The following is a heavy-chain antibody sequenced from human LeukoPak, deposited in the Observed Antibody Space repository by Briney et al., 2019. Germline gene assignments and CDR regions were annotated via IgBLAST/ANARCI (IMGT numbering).Heavy chain of an antibody. CDR1: GGSISSSSYY. CDR3: ARLYSSSWYVGKKLAFDY. V-gene: IGHV4-39*01. CDR2: IYYSGST. D-gene: IGHD6-13*01. Sequence: PSETLSLTCTVSGGSISSSSYYWGWIRQPPGKGLEWIGRIYYSGSTYYNPSLKSRVTISVDTSKNQFSLKLSSVTAADTAVYYCARLYSSSWYVGKKLAFDYWGQGTLVTVSS. J-gene: IGHJ4*02.